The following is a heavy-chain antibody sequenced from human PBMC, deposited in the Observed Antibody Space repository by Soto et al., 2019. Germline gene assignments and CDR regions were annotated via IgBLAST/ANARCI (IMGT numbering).Heavy chain of an antibody. V-gene: IGHV3-23*01. D-gene: IGHD5-18*01. J-gene: IGHJ4*02. CDR2: ISGSGGST. Sequence: GGSLRLSCAASGFTFSSYAMTWVRQAPGKGLEWVSVISGSGGSTYFADSVKGRFTISRDNSKNTLYLQMNSLRAEDTAVYYCAKSGGYNYGYQETYYWGQGTLVTVSS. CDR1: GFTFSSYA. CDR3: AKSGGYNYGYQETYY.